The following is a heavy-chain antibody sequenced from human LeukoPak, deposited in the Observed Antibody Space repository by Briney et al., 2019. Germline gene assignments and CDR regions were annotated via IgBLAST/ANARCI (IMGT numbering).Heavy chain of an antibody. CDR3: AREQTSTIYFDY. J-gene: IGHJ4*02. V-gene: IGHV3-21*01. CDR1: GFTFSNYW. Sequence: GGSLRLSCAASGFTFSNYWMHWVRQAPGKGLEWVSSISSSSSYIYYADSVKGRFTISRDNAKNSLYLQMNSLRAEDTAVYYCAREQTSTIYFDYWGQGTLVTVSS. CDR2: ISSSSSYI. D-gene: IGHD3-3*01.